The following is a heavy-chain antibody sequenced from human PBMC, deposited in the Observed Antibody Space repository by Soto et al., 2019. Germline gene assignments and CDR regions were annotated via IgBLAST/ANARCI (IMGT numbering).Heavy chain of an antibody. CDR1: GGSISGSDYY. J-gene: IGHJ5*02. CDR3: ARADFDNWFDP. CDR2: ILYSGST. D-gene: IGHD2-21*01. Sequence: SETLSLTCTVSGGSISGSDYYWSWIRQPPGKGLEWIGYILYSGSTYYNPSLKSRLSISVDTSKNQFSLKLSSVTAADTAVYYCARADFDNWFDPWGQGTLVTV. V-gene: IGHV4-30-4*01.